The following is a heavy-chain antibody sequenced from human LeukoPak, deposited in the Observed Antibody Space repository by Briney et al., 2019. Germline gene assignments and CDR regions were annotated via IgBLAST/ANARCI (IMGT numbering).Heavy chain of an antibody. Sequence: GGSLRLSCAASGITFSGYWMHWVRQAPGKGLVWVSRIKNDGSITSYADSVKGRFTISRDNAKNTLYLQMNSPRVEDTAVYHCVRSDWFDPWGQGTRVTVSS. J-gene: IGHJ5*02. CDR2: IKNDGSIT. V-gene: IGHV3-74*01. CDR1: GITFSGYW. CDR3: VRSDWFDP.